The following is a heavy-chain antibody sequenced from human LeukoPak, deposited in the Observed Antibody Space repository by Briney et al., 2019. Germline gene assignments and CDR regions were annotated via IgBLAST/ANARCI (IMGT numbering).Heavy chain of an antibody. Sequence: SVKVSCKASGGTFSSYAISWVRQAPGQGLEWMGGIIPIFGTANYAQKFQGRVTITADESTSTAYMELSSLRSEDTAVYYCARDHGDSSGYTPSAYYYYGMDVWGQGTTVTVSS. J-gene: IGHJ6*02. CDR2: IIPIFGTA. CDR3: ARDHGDSSGYTPSAYYYYGMDV. D-gene: IGHD3-22*01. CDR1: GGTFSSYA. V-gene: IGHV1-69*13.